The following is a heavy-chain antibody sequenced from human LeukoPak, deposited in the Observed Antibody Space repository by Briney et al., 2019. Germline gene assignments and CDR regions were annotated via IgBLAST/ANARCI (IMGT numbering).Heavy chain of an antibody. D-gene: IGHD6-6*01. J-gene: IGHJ4*02. Sequence: GRSLRLSCAASGFTFSSYGMHWVRQAPGKGLEWVAVISYDGSNKYYADSVKGRFTISRDNSKNTLYLQMNSLRAEDTAVYYCAKSIPGSIALDYWGQGTLSPSPQ. V-gene: IGHV3-30*18. CDR1: GFTFSSYG. CDR3: AKSIPGSIALDY. CDR2: ISYDGSNK.